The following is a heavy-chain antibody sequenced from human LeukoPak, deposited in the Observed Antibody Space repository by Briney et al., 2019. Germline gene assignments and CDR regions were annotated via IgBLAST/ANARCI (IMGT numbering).Heavy chain of an antibody. CDR2: ISSSSNYI. CDR1: GFTFSSFS. J-gene: IGHJ2*01. Sequence: GGSLRVSCAASGFTFSSFSMNWVRQAPGKGLEWVSSISSSSNYIYYADSVRGRFTVSRDNAKNSLSLQMNSLRVEDTAVYYCARDLDGDYGWHFDLWGRGTLVTVSS. D-gene: IGHD4-17*01. V-gene: IGHV3-21*01. CDR3: ARDLDGDYGWHFDL.